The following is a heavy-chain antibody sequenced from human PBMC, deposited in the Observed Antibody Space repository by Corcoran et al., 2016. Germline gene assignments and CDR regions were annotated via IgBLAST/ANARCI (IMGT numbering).Heavy chain of an antibody. CDR3: AKGVGDFWSGYYDAFDY. Sequence: QVQLVESGGGVVQPGRSLRLSCAASGFTFSSYGMHWVRQAPGKGLEWVAVISYDGSNKYYADSVKGRFTISRDNSKNTLYLQMNSLRAEDTAVYYCAKGVGDFWSGYYDAFDYWGQGTLVTVSS. CDR1: GFTFSSYG. V-gene: IGHV3-30*18. CDR2: ISYDGSNK. J-gene: IGHJ4*02. D-gene: IGHD3-3*01.